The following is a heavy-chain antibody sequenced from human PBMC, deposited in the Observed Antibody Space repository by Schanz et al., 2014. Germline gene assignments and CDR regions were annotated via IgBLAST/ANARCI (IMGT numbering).Heavy chain of an antibody. CDR1: GFSFSTYA. CDR2: ISGRGDST. J-gene: IGHJ1*01. Sequence: EVQLVESGGGLAQPGGSLRLSCAASGFSFSTYAMNWVRQAPGKGLEWVSLISGRGDSTHYADSVKGRFTISRDNAKNTLYLQMNSLRAEDTAVYYCARSTSMYFLQWGQGTLVTVSS. V-gene: IGHV3-23*04. D-gene: IGHD2-2*01. CDR3: ARSTSMYFLQ.